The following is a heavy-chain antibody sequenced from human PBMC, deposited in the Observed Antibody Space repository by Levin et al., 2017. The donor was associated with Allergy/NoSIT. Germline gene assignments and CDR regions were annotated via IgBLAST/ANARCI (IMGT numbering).Heavy chain of an antibody. D-gene: IGHD6-19*01. CDR2: VSSDGSKT. CDR3: AKKGDVRGWGYYFDY. CDR1: GFIFSSYA. V-gene: IGHV3-30-3*02. Sequence: GGSLRLSCGASGFIFSSYAMHWVRQAPGKGLEWVAVVSSDGSKTFCADSVKGRFTISRDNSNTTLYLQMNSLRPEDTSVYYCAKKGDVRGWGYYFDYWGQGTLVTVSS. J-gene: IGHJ4*02.